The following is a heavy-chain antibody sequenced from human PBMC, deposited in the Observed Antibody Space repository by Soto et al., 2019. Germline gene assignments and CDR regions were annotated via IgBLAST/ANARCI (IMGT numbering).Heavy chain of an antibody. CDR2: ISGSGGST. Sequence: EVQLLESGGGLVQPGGSLRLSCAASGFTFSSYAMSWVRQAPGKGREWVSAISGSGGSTYYADSVKGRFTISRDNSKNTLYLQMNSLRAEDTAVYYCAKDNWNDVWAIYYMDVWGKGTTVTVSS. J-gene: IGHJ6*03. CDR3: AKDNWNDVWAIYYMDV. V-gene: IGHV3-23*01. CDR1: GFTFSSYA. D-gene: IGHD1-20*01.